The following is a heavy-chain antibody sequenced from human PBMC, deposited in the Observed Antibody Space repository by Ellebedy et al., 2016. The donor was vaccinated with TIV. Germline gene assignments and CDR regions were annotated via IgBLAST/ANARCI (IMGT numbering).Heavy chain of an antibody. D-gene: IGHD3-22*01. CDR1: GFTFSGYA. J-gene: IGHJ4*02. CDR3: AKGRGGGSDTSAPRYYFDY. Sequence: GESLKISCTGSGFTFSGYAMSWVRQAPGKGPEWVSGFGVSGDRTYYADSVKGRFTISRDNAKNTLYLQMNSLRTEDTAVYYCAKGRGGGSDTSAPRYYFDYWGLGTLVTVSS. V-gene: IGHV3-23*01. CDR2: FGVSGDRT.